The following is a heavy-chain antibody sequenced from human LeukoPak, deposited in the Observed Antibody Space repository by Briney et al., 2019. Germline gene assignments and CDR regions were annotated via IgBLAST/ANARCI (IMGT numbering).Heavy chain of an antibody. V-gene: IGHV3-23*01. D-gene: IGHD3-10*01. CDR3: AKDMSPAGLLWFGEHSDY. CDR1: GFTFSSYG. J-gene: IGHJ4*02. Sequence: GGSLRLSCAASGFTFSSYGMSWVRQAPGKGLEWVSAISGSGGSTYYADSVKGRFTISRDNSKNTLYLQMNSLRAEDTAVYYCAKDMSPAGLLWFGEHSDYWGQGTLVTVSS. CDR2: ISGSGGST.